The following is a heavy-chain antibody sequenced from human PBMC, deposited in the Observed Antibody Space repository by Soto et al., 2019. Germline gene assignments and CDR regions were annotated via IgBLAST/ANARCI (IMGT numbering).Heavy chain of an antibody. D-gene: IGHD6-13*01. V-gene: IGHV3-7*02. CDR1: GFTFTIYW. CDR2: IKPDGSEK. Sequence: GGSLRLSCAASGFTFTIYWMSWVRQAPGKGLEWVANIKPDGSEKWYVDSLKGRFTISRDNAKSSLYLQMNSLRAEDTAVYYCATHDGPAAAGLVLDFWGQGTLVTVSS. J-gene: IGHJ4*02. CDR3: ATHDGPAAAGLVLDF.